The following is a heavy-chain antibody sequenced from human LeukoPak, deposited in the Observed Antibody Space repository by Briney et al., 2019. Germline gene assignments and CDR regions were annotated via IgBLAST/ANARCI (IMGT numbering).Heavy chain of an antibody. Sequence: GGSLRLSCAASGFTFSSYSMNWVRQAPGKGLEWVSSISSSSSYIYYADSVKGRFTISRDNAKNSLYLQMNSLGAEDTAVYYCAKVVYGSWRLPFDYWGQGTLVTVSS. V-gene: IGHV3-21*04. CDR1: GFTFSSYS. CDR2: ISSSSSYI. J-gene: IGHJ4*02. D-gene: IGHD2-15*01. CDR3: AKVVYGSWRLPFDY.